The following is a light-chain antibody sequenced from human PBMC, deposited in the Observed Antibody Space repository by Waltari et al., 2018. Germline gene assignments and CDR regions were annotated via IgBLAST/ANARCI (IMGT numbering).Light chain of an antibody. CDR3: MQGSRWPPWT. V-gene: IGKV2-30*02. CDR2: KVS. Sequence: DVVLTQSPRSLPVTLGQPASISCRSSDRLAHSDGNTYLNLFHQRPGQSPRRLIYKVSKRDSGVTDSFSGSGWGTDVTLTSIRVEAADVWVYYCMQGSRWPPWTFGQGAKVEIK. CDR1: DRLAHSDGNTY. J-gene: IGKJ1*01.